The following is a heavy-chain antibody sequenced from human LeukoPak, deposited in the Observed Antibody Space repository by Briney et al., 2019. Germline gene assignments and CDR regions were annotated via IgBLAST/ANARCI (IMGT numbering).Heavy chain of an antibody. J-gene: IGHJ3*02. V-gene: IGHV1-46*01. D-gene: IGHD3-10*01. CDR3: AREHGLTMVRDTSDAFDI. CDR2: INPSGGST. Sequence: GASVKVSCKASGYTFTSYYMHWVRQAPGQGLEWMEIINPSGGSTSYAQKFQGRVTMTRDTSTSTVYMELSSLRSEDTAVYYCAREHGLTMVRDTSDAFDIWGQGTMVTVSS. CDR1: GYTFTSYY.